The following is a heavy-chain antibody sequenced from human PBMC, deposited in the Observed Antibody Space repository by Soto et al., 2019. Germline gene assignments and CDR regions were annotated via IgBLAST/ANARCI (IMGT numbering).Heavy chain of an antibody. J-gene: IGHJ4*02. D-gene: IGHD6-13*01. CDR2: INSDGSGT. CDR1: GFTFSSYW. CDR3: ARDSLAGFDY. Sequence: GGSLRLSCAASGFTFSSYWMHWVRQAPGKGLVWVSHINSDGSGTRYADSEKGRFIISRDNAKNTLYLQMNSLRVEDTSVYYCARDSLAGFDYWGQGTLVTVSA. V-gene: IGHV3-74*01.